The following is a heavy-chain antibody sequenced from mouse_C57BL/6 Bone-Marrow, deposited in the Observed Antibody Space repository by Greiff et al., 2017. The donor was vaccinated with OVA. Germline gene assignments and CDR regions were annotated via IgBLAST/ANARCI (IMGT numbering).Heavy chain of an antibody. Sequence: QVQLKESGAELARPGASVKMSCKASGYTFTSYTMHWVKQRPGQGLEWIGYINPSSGYTKYNQKFKDKATLTADKSASTAYMQLSSLTSEDSAVYYCARRSWAYWYFDVWGTGTTVTVSS. CDR1: GYTFTSYT. V-gene: IGHV1-4*01. CDR2: INPSSGYT. D-gene: IGHD4-1*01. CDR3: ARRSWAYWYFDV. J-gene: IGHJ1*03.